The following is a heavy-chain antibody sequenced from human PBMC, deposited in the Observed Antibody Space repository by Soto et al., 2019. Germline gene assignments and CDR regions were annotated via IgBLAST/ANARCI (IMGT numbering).Heavy chain of an antibody. D-gene: IGHD3-10*01. CDR3: ARDGHRGPSDAFDV. V-gene: IGHV3-48*03. Sequence: SGGSLRLSCTASGFSSSNYEMNWIRQAPGKGLEWVSHISTTGTSPYYADSVRGRFTVSRDTANNSIYLQMNSLRAEDTAVYYCARDGHRGPSDAFDVWGQGTMVTVSS. J-gene: IGHJ3*01. CDR1: GFSSSNYE. CDR2: ISTTGTSP.